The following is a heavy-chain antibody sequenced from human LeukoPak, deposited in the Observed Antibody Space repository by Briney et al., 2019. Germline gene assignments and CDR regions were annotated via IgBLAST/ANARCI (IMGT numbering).Heavy chain of an antibody. CDR3: ARDFSGGSRFDY. J-gene: IGHJ4*02. V-gene: IGHV3-48*02. Sequence: GGSLRLSCAASGFXFSHYSINWVRQAPGKGLDWVSYISSSSGTIYYADSVKGRFTISRDNAKNSLYLQMNSLRDEDTAVYYCARDFSGGSRFDYWGQGTLVTVSS. D-gene: IGHD3-10*01. CDR2: ISSSSGTI. CDR1: GFXFSHYS.